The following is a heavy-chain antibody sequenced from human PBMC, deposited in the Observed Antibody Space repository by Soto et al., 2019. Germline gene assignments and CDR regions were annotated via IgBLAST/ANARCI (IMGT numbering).Heavy chain of an antibody. CDR2: IWYDGSNK. D-gene: IGHD4-17*01. CDR1: GFTFSSYG. J-gene: IGHJ4*02. CDR3: ARDRGMTTVTIFDY. Sequence: GGSLRLSCAASGFTFSSYGMHWVRQAPGKGLEWVAVIWYDGSNKYYADSVKGRFTISRDNSKNTLYLQMNSLRAEDTAVYYCARDRGMTTVTIFDYWGQGTLVTVSS. V-gene: IGHV3-33*01.